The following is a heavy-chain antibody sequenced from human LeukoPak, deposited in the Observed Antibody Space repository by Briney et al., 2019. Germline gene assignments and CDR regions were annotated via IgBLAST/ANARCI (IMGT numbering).Heavy chain of an antibody. Sequence: SETLSLTCTFSGGSINSGNFYWGWIRQSPGKGLEWIGSLSYSGVTYYNPSLKSRVSISGDTSQNHFSLRLSSVTAADTAVYYCATYDFWSGSPFDSWGQGTLVTVSS. D-gene: IGHD3-3*01. CDR2: LSYSGVT. V-gene: IGHV4-39*02. CDR3: ATYDFWSGSPFDS. CDR1: GGSINSGNFY. J-gene: IGHJ4*02.